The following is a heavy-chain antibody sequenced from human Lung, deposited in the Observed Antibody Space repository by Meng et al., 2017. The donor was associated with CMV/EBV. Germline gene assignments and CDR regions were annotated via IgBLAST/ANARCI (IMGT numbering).Heavy chain of an antibody. D-gene: IGHD3-3*01. V-gene: IGHV4-39*01. CDR3: ARLSDFWSGYPDLFDY. J-gene: IGHJ4*02. CDR2: IYYSGST. Sequence: WVRQAPGKGLEWIGSIYYSGSTYYNPSLKSRVTISVDTSKNQFSLKLSSVTAADTAVYYCARLSDFWSGYPDLFDYWGQGTXVTVDS.